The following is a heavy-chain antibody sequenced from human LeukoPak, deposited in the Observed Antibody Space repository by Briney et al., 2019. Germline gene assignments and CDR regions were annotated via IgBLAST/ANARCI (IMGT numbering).Heavy chain of an antibody. CDR3: TTDGDTAMAYGAFDI. J-gene: IGHJ3*02. V-gene: IGHV3-15*01. Sequence: GGSLRLSCAASGFTFSSYWMSWVRQAPGKGLEWVGRIKSKTDGGTTDYAAPVKGRFTIPRDDPKNTLYLQMNSLKTEDTAVYYCTTDGDTAMAYGAFDIWGQGTMVTVSS. D-gene: IGHD5-18*01. CDR2: IKSKTDGGTT. CDR1: GFTFSSYW.